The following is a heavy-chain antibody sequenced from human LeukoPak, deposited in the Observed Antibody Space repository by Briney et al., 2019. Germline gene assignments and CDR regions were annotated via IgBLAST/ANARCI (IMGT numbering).Heavy chain of an antibody. CDR3: ATWGSSLALSWFDP. Sequence: GASVKVSCKVSGYTLTELSMHWVGQAPGKGLEWMGGFDPEDGETIDAQKFQGRVTMTEDTSTDTAYMELSSLLSEDTAVYYCATWGSSLALSWFDPWGQGTLVTVSS. D-gene: IGHD6-6*01. V-gene: IGHV1-24*01. CDR2: FDPEDGET. J-gene: IGHJ5*02. CDR1: GYTLTELS.